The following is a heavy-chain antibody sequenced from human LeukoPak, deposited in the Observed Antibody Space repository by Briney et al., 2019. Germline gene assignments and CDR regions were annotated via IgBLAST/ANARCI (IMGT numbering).Heavy chain of an antibody. V-gene: IGHV3-20*04. Sequence: PGGSLRLSCTASGFTFDDYGMSWVRQAPGKGLEWVSGINWNGGSTGYADSVKGRFTISRDNAKNSLYLQMNSLRAEDTAVYYCAELGITMIGGVWGKGTTVTISS. CDR2: INWNGGST. CDR3: AELGITMIGGV. CDR1: GFTFDDYG. D-gene: IGHD3-10*02. J-gene: IGHJ6*04.